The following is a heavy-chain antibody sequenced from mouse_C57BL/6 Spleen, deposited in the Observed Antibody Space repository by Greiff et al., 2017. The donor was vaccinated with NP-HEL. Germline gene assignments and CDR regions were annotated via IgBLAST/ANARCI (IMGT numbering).Heavy chain of an antibody. J-gene: IGHJ3*01. D-gene: IGHD3-2*02. CDR3: ARNLDSSGSWFAY. Sequence: EVQVVESGGGLVKPGGSLKLSCAASGFTFSDYGMHWVRQAPEKGLEWVAYISSGSSTIYYADTVKGRFTISRDNAKNTLFLQMTSLRSEDTAMYYCARNLDSSGSWFAYWGQGTLVTVSA. CDR2: ISSGSSTI. V-gene: IGHV5-17*01. CDR1: GFTFSDYG.